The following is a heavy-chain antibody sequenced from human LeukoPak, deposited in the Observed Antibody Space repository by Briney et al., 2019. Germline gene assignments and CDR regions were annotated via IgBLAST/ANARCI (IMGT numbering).Heavy chain of an antibody. Sequence: GGSLRLSCAASGFTFTSYPVNWVRQAPGKGLEWVSSISTTSSYLYYADSLKGRFTISRDNAKNSLYLQMNSLRAEDTAVYYCARGWNWNDNWFDPWGQGTLVTVSS. CDR3: ARGWNWNDNWFDP. D-gene: IGHD1-1*01. V-gene: IGHV3-21*01. CDR2: ISTTSSYL. CDR1: GFTFTSYP. J-gene: IGHJ5*02.